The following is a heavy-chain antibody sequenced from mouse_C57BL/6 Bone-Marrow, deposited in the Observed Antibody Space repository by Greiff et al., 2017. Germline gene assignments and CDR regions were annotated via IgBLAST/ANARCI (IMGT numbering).Heavy chain of an antibody. CDR2: IYPGDGDT. CDR1: GYAFSSSW. D-gene: IGHD4-1*01. Sequence: VQLVESGPELVKPGASVKISCKASGYAFSSSWMNWVKQRPGKGLEWIGRIYPGDGDTNNNGQFKGKATLAADKSSSTAYMQLSSLTSDDSAVYVCASEGLTGPWFAYWGQGTLVTVSA. V-gene: IGHV1-82*01. CDR3: ASEGLTGPWFAY. J-gene: IGHJ3*01.